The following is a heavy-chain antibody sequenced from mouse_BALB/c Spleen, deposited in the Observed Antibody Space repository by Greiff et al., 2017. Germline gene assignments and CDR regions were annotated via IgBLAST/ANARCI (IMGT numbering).Heavy chain of an antibody. CDR3: GRDSDYGYAMDY. D-gene: IGHD2-4*01. J-gene: IGHJ4*01. CDR1: GFSFTGYG. Sequence: QVQLKESGPGLVAPSQSLSITCTASGFSFTGYGVNWVRQPPGKGLEWLGMIWGDGSTNYNSDLKSRLSTSKDNTKSQVFLRMNSLQTDDTARYCCGRDSDYGYAMDYWGEGTTVTVSS. CDR2: IWGDGST. V-gene: IGHV2-6-7*01.